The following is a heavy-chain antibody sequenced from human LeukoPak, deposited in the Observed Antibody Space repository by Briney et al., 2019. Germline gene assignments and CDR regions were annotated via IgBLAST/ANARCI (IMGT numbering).Heavy chain of an antibody. CDR2: INHSGST. D-gene: IGHD4/OR15-4a*01. CDR1: GGSFSSYY. J-gene: IGHJ6*03. CDR3: ARGLTNYYYYYMDV. Sequence: ASETLSLTCSVFGGSFSSYYWSWIRQPPGKGLEWIGEINHSGSTNYNPSLKSRVTISVDTSKNQFSLKLSSVTAADTAVYYCARGLTNYYYYYMDVWGKGTTVTVSS. V-gene: IGHV4-34*01.